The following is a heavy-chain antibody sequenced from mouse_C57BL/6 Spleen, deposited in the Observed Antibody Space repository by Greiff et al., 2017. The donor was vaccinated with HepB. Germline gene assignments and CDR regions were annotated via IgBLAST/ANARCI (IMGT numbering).Heavy chain of an antibody. CDR3: ARGSTVVATVDY. D-gene: IGHD1-1*01. V-gene: IGHV3-6*01. CDR2: ISYDGSN. Sequence: EVKLQESGPGLVKPSQSLSLTCSVTGYSITSGYYWNWIRQFPGNKLEWMGYISYDGSNNYNPSLKNRISITRDTSKNQFFLKLNSVTTEDTATYYCARGSTVVATVDYWGQGTTLTVSS. J-gene: IGHJ2*01. CDR1: GYSITSGYY.